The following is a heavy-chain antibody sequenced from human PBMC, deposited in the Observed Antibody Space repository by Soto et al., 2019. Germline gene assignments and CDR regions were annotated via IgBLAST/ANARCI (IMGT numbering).Heavy chain of an antibody. CDR3: ARGGRGYCSSTSCFKPFFDY. CDR1: GYTFTSYG. D-gene: IGHD2-2*01. CDR2: ISAYNGNT. V-gene: IGHV1-18*01. J-gene: IGHJ4*02. Sequence: QVQLVQSGAEVKKPGASVKVSCKASGYTFTSYGISWVRQAPGQGLEWMGWISAYNGNTNYAQKLQGRVTMTTDTSASTAYMELRSLRSDDTAVDYCARGGRGYCSSTSCFKPFFDYWGQGTLVTVSS.